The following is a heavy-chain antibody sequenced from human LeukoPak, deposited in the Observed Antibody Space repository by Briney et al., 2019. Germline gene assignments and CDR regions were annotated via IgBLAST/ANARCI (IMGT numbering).Heavy chain of an antibody. J-gene: IGHJ4*02. CDR2: INPGDSDT. Sequence: GESLKISCKGSEYSFTSYWIAWVRQMPGKGLEWMGIINPGDSDTRYRPSFQGQVSISADKSISTAYLQWSSLKASDTAMYYCARLSSSWDFDYWGQGTLVTVSS. V-gene: IGHV5-51*01. D-gene: IGHD6-13*01. CDR3: ARLSSSWDFDY. CDR1: EYSFTSYW.